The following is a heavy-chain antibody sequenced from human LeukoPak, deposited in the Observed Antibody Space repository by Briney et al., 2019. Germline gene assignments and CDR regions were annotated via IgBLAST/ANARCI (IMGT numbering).Heavy chain of an antibody. V-gene: IGHV4-39*01. D-gene: IGHD3-22*01. CDR2: VYYSGST. CDR3: ARRNRYFYDSTAHWYFDL. J-gene: IGHJ2*01. Sequence: PSETLSLTRTVSGGSISSSSYYWAWIRQPPGKGLEWIGSVYYSGSTYYNPSLKSRVTISVDTSKNQFSLKLTSVTAADTAVYYCARRNRYFYDSTAHWYFDLWGRGTLVTVSS. CDR1: GGSISSSSYY.